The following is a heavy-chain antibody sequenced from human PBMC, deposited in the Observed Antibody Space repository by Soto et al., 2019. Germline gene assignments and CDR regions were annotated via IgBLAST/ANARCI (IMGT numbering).Heavy chain of an antibody. J-gene: IGHJ5*02. CDR1: GDSVSSNSAA. D-gene: IGHD1-26*01. Sequence: SHTLSLTCAISGDSVSSNSAAWNWIRQSPSRGLEWLGRTYYRSKWYNDYAVSVKSRITINPDTSKNQFSLQLNSVTPEDTAVYSFAREPLSERYYTARNRLATWGQGSFVIVSP. CDR3: AREPLSERYYTARNRLAT. CDR2: TYYRSKWYN. V-gene: IGHV6-1*01.